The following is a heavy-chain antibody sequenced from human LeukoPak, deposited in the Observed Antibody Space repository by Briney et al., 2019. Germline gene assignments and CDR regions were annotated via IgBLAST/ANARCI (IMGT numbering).Heavy chain of an antibody. CDR2: ISPTGGTP. V-gene: IGHV3-23*01. J-gene: IGHJ4*02. CDR3: AKRIAAPPRSFDY. Sequence: GGSLRLSCAASGFNFSNYAMTWVRQAPGKGLEWVSTISPTGGTPYYADSVKGRFTISRDNSKNTLYLQMNSLRAEDTAVYYCAKRIAAPPRSFDYWGQGILVTVSS. D-gene: IGHD6-6*01. CDR1: GFNFSNYA.